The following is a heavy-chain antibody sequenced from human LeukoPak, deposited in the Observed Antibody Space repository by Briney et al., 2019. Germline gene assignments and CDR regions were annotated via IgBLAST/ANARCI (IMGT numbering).Heavy chain of an antibody. D-gene: IGHD1-26*01. J-gene: IGHJ4*02. CDR2: ISWNSGSI. V-gene: IGHV3-9*01. Sequence: GGSLRLSCAASGFTFDDYAMHWVRQAPGKGLEWVSGISWNSGSIGYADSVKGRFTISRDNAKNSLYLQMNSLRAEDTALYYCAKGLWELRPPFDYWGQGTLVTVSS. CDR3: AKGLWELRPPFDY. CDR1: GFTFDDYA.